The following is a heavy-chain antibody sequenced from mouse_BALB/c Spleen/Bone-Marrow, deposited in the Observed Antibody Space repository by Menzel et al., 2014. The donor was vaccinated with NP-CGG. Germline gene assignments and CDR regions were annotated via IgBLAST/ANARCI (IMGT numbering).Heavy chain of an antibody. CDR3: ASYYYGRYFDV. Sequence: VQLQPSGAELVKPGASVKLSCTASGFNIKDTYMHWVKQRPEQGLEWIGRIDPANGNTKYDPKFQGKATITADTSSNTAYLQLSSLTSEDTAVYYCASYYYGRYFDVWGAGTTVTVAS. CDR1: GFNIKDTY. D-gene: IGHD1-1*01. V-gene: IGHV14-3*02. J-gene: IGHJ1*01. CDR2: IDPANGNT.